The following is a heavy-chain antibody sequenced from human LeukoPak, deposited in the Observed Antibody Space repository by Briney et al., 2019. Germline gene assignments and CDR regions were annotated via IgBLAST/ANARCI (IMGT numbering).Heavy chain of an antibody. CDR1: GYTFTSYY. D-gene: IGHD6-13*01. J-gene: IGHJ5*02. Sequence: GASVKVSCKASGYTFTSYYMHWVRQAPGQGLEWMGIINPSGGSTSYAQKFQGRVTMTTDTSTSTAYMELRSLRSDDTAVYYCARAPARIAAAVSWFDPWGQGTLVTVSS. CDR3: ARAPARIAAAVSWFDP. V-gene: IGHV1-46*01. CDR2: INPSGGST.